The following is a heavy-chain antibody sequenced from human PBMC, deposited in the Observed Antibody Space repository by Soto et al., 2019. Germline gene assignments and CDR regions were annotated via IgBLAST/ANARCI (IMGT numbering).Heavy chain of an antibody. CDR3: AREGGSLNWFDP. D-gene: IGHD1-26*01. V-gene: IGHV3-48*02. Sequence: EVQLVESGGGLVQPGGSLRLSCAASGFTFSSYSMNWVRQAPGTGLEWVSYISSSSSTIYYADSVKGRFTISRDNAKNSLSLQLNSLRDEDTAVYYCAREGGSLNWFDPWGQGTLVTVSA. J-gene: IGHJ5*02. CDR2: ISSSSSTI. CDR1: GFTFSSYS.